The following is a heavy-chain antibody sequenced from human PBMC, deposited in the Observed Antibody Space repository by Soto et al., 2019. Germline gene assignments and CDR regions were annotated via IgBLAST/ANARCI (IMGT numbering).Heavy chain of an antibody. J-gene: IGHJ4*02. CDR3: ARESEDLTSNFDY. Sequence: EVQLVESGGGLVKPGGSLRLSCAASGFTFTRYSMNWVRQAPGKGLEWVSSISGTTNYIYYGDSMKCRFTISRDNAKNSLYLEMNSLRAEDTAVYYCARESEDLTSNFDYWGQGTLVTVSS. CDR1: GFTFTRYS. CDR2: ISGTTNYI. V-gene: IGHV3-21*06.